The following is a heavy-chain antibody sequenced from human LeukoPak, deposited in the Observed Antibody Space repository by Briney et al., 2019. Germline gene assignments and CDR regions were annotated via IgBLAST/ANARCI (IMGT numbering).Heavy chain of an antibody. CDR3: ARATLTTVHNWFDP. Sequence: GASVKVSCKASGGTFSSYAISWVRQASGQGLEWMGGIIPIFGTANYAQKFQGRVTITADESTSTAYMELSSLRSEDTAVYYCARATLTTVHNWFDPWGQGTLVTVSS. D-gene: IGHD4-17*01. J-gene: IGHJ5*02. CDR1: GGTFSSYA. V-gene: IGHV1-69*13. CDR2: IIPIFGTA.